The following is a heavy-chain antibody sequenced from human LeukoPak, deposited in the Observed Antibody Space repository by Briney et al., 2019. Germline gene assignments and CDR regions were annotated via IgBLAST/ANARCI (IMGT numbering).Heavy chain of an antibody. V-gene: IGHV1-69*04. CDR2: IIPILGIA. CDR1: GGTFSSYA. Sequence: SVKVSCKASGGTFSSYAISWVRQAPGQGLEWMGRIIPILGIANYAQKFQGRVTITADKSTSTAYMELSSLRSEDTAMYYCAGGRATRRLVDQGTPSRDVWGQGTTVTVSS. J-gene: IGHJ6*02. D-gene: IGHD1-26*01. CDR3: AGGRATRRLVDQGTPSRDV.